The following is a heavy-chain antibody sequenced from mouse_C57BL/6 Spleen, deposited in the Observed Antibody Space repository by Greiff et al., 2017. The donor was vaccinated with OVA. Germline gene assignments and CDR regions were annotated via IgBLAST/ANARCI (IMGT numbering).Heavy chain of an antibody. J-gene: IGHJ1*03. Sequence: EVQLQQSGPELVKPGASVKISCKASGYTFTDYYMNWVKQSHGKSLEWIGAINPNNGGTSYNQKFKGKATLTVDKSSSTAYMALRSLTSEDSAVYYCARITTVVAEYFDVWGTGTTVTVSS. CDR1: GYTFTDYY. V-gene: IGHV1-26*01. CDR3: ARITTVVAEYFDV. CDR2: INPNNGGT. D-gene: IGHD1-1*01.